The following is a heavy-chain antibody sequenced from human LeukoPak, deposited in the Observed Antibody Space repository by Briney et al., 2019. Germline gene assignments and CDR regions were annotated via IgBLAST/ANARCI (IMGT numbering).Heavy chain of an antibody. J-gene: IGHJ4*02. D-gene: IGHD3-22*01. CDR3: ARDHYYHDSSGYFDY. CDR1: GFTFSSYA. CDR2: ISYDGSNK. V-gene: IGHV3-30-3*01. Sequence: PGGSLRLSCAASGFTFSSYAMHWVRQAPGKGLEWVAVISYDGSNKYYADSVKGRFTISRDNSKNTLYLQMNSLRAEDTAVYYCARDHYYHDSSGYFDYWGQGTLVTVSS.